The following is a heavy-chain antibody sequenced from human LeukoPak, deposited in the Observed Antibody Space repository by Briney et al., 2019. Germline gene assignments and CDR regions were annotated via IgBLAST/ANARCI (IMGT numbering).Heavy chain of an antibody. D-gene: IGHD6-13*01. CDR2: ISTTSSYT. Sequence: GGSLRLSCAASGFTFSAYYMSWIRQAPGKGLEWVSYISTTSSYTNHADSVKGRFTISRDNAKHSLYLQMNSLRAEDTAVYYCARGIAAAANYFDYWGQGTLVTVSS. CDR1: GFTFSAYY. V-gene: IGHV3-11*05. CDR3: ARGIAAAANYFDY. J-gene: IGHJ4*02.